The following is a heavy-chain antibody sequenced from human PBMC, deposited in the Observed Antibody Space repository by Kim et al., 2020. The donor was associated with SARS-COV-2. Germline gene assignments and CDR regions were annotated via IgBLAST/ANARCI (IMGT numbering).Heavy chain of an antibody. CDR2: IYSGGSTT. D-gene: IGHD3-22*01. Sequence: GGSLRLSCAASGFTFSSYAMSWVRQAPGKGLEWVSVIYSGGSTTYYADSVKGRFIIYRDNSKNTLYLQMNSLRAEDTAVYYCAKDLYYDSSGYGGVYFDYWGQGTLVTVSS. CDR1: GFTFSSYA. V-gene: IGHV3-23*03. CDR3: AKDLYYDSSGYGGVYFDY. J-gene: IGHJ4*02.